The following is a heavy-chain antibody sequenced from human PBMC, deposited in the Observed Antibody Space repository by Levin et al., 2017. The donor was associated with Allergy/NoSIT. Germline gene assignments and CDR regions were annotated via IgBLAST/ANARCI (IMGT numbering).Heavy chain of an antibody. CDR3: AKDHDSYGYPTFDY. Sequence: ASVKVSCAASGFTFSRLAMSWVRQAPGKGLEWVSTISASGTYYADSVKGRFTISRDNSENTLSLQLNSLRAEDTAVYYCAKDHDSYGYPTFDYWGQGTLVTVSS. CDR2: ISASGT. CDR1: GFTFSRLA. D-gene: IGHD3-22*01. J-gene: IGHJ4*02. V-gene: IGHV3-23*01.